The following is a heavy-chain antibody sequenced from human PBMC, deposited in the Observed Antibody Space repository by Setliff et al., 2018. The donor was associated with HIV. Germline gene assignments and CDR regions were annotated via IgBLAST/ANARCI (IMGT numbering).Heavy chain of an antibody. CDR3: AKAMDYNFWSGLGY. D-gene: IGHD3-3*01. CDR2: IKQDGSNK. V-gene: IGHV3-7*01. CDR1: GFTFSRYD. Sequence: PGGSLRLSCAASGFTFSRYDMSWVRQAPGKGLEWVANIKQDGSNKHYADSVKGRFTISRDNSKNTVYLQMNSLRAEDMAVYYCAKAMDYNFWSGLGYWGQGTLVTVSS. J-gene: IGHJ4*02.